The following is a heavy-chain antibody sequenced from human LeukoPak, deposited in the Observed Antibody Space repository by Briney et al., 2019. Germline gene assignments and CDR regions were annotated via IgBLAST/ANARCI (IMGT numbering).Heavy chain of an antibody. V-gene: IGHV4-59*01. CDR2: IYYSGST. CDR1: GGSISNSY. Sequence: SETLSLTCTVSGGSISNSYWCWIRQPPGKGLEWIGYIYYSGSTYYNPSLESRVSMSVDTSKIQFSLKLSSVTAADTALYYGARDHPLPDVWVRGTTVTVSS. J-gene: IGHJ6*02. CDR3: ARDHPLPDV.